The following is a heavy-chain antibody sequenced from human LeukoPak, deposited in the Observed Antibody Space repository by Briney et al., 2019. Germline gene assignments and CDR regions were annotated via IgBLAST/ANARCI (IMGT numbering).Heavy chain of an antibody. Sequence: GGSLRLSCAASGFTFSLYAMSWVRQGAGKGLEWVSGIVGSDDSTYHADSVRGRFTISRDNSKNTLYLHMNSLSGEDTAVYYCARGRRTDFHYYNYMDVWGKGTAVTVSS. J-gene: IGHJ6*03. CDR1: GFTFSLYA. CDR2: IVGSDDST. D-gene: IGHD3-3*01. CDR3: ARGRRTDFHYYNYMDV. V-gene: IGHV3-23*01.